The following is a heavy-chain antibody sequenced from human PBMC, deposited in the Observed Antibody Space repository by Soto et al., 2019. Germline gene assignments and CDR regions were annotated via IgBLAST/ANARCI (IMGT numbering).Heavy chain of an antibody. CDR3: AKGGETSVRYFDY. V-gene: IGHV3-23*01. CDR1: GFTFSSYA. CDR2: ISFSGGST. Sequence: GGSLRLSCAASGFTFSSYAMSWVRQAPGKGLEWVSGISFSGGSTDYADSVKGRFTISRDNSKNTLFLQMNSLRAEDTAVYYCAKGGETSVRYFDYWGQGTLVTVSS. D-gene: IGHD4-17*01. J-gene: IGHJ4*02.